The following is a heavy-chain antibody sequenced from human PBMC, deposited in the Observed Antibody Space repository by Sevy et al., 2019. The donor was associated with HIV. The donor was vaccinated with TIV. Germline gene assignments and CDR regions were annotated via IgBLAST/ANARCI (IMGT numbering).Heavy chain of an antibody. D-gene: IGHD3-22*01. Sequence: ASVKVSCKASGYTFTGYYMHWVRQAPGQGLEWMGWTNPNSGGTNYAQKFQGWVTMTRDTSISTAYMELSRLRSDDTAVYYCARGPSITMIVVGGAFDIWGQGTMVTVSS. CDR2: TNPNSGGT. CDR1: GYTFTGYY. CDR3: ARGPSITMIVVGGAFDI. V-gene: IGHV1-2*04. J-gene: IGHJ3*02.